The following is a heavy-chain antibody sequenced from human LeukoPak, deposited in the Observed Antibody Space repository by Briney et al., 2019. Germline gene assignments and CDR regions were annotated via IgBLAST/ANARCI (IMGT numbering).Heavy chain of an antibody. J-gene: IGHJ4*02. CDR3: ARDSDPPRYCSGGSCYSEAGVGY. D-gene: IGHD2-15*01. Sequence: ASVKVSCKASGYTFTGYYMHWVRQAPGQGLEWMGWINPNSGGTNYAQKFQGRVTMTRDTSISTAYMELSRLRSDDTAVYYCARDSDPPRYCSGGSCYSEAGVGYWGQGTLVTVSS. V-gene: IGHV1-2*02. CDR1: GYTFTGYY. CDR2: INPNSGGT.